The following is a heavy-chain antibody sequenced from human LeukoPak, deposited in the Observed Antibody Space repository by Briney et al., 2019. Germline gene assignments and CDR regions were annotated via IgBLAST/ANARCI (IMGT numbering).Heavy chain of an antibody. CDR3: ARGDASGRPGIGFDF. CDR2: VHDSEST. J-gene: IGHJ4*02. Sequence: SETLSLTCTVSGASFTNSYWSWIRQPPGKGLEWIAFVHDSESTNYNPSLKSRVSISLDTSKNEVSLWLTSVTAADTAMYFCARGDASGRPGIGFDFWGQGTLVTVSS. D-gene: IGHD1-26*01. CDR1: GASFTNSY. V-gene: IGHV4-59*01.